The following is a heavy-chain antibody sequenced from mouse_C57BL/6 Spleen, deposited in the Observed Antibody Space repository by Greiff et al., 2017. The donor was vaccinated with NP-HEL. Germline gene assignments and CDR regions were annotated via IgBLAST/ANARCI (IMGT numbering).Heavy chain of an antibody. CDR3: AKYGRPYYYAMDY. J-gene: IGHJ4*01. CDR1: GYTFTSYW. D-gene: IGHD1-1*01. CDR2: INPSSGYT. Sequence: VQLQQSGAELAKPGASVKLSCKASGYTFTSYWMHWVKQRPGQGLEWIGYINPSSGYTKYNQKFKDKATLTADKSSSTAYMQLSSLTYEDSAVYYCAKYGRPYYYAMDYWGQGTSVTVSS. V-gene: IGHV1-7*01.